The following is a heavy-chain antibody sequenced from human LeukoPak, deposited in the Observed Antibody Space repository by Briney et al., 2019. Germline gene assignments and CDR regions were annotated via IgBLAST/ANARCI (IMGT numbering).Heavy chain of an antibody. D-gene: IGHD4-23*01. Sequence: PGGSLRLSCAGSGFNFQYAWMTWVRQAPGKGLEWVGRIKSKRDGETTDYAALVKSRFSISRDDSKNTVYLQRNSLRTEDTAVYYCTSLVGSPTYWGQGTLVAVSS. CDR3: TSLVGSPTY. V-gene: IGHV3-15*01. J-gene: IGHJ4*02. CDR1: GFNFQYAW. CDR2: IKSKRDGETT.